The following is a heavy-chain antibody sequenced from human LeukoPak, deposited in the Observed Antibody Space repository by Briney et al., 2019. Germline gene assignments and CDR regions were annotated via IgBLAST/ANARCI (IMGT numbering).Heavy chain of an antibody. CDR1: GGSFSGYY. J-gene: IGHJ5*02. V-gene: IGHV4-34*01. CDR3: ARDLSPLRGARTGGNWFDP. CDR2: INHSGST. D-gene: IGHD3-10*01. Sequence: NPSETLSLTCAVYGGSFSGYYWSWIRQPPGKGLEWIGEINHSGSTNYNPSLKSRVTISVDTSKNQFSLKLSSVTAADTAVYYCARDLSPLRGARTGGNWFDPWGQGTLVPVSS.